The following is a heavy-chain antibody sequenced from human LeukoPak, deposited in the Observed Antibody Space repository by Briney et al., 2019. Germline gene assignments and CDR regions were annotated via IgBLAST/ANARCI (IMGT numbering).Heavy chain of an antibody. J-gene: IGHJ5*02. Sequence: SQTLSLTCAISGDSVSRNTAGWNWIRQSPSRGLEWLGRTYYRSKWYSDFAPSVRNRITINPDTSKNQFSLQLNSVTPEDTAVYYCARDYCTSTTCPNWFDPWGQGTLVTVSS. CDR1: GDSVSRNTAG. D-gene: IGHD2-2*01. CDR3: ARDYCTSTTCPNWFDP. V-gene: IGHV6-1*01. CDR2: TYYRSKWYS.